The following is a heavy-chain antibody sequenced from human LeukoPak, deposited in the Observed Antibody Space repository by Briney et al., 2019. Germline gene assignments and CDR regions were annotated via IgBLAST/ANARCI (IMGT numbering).Heavy chain of an antibody. J-gene: IGHJ5*02. V-gene: IGHV3-21*04. CDR2: ISSSSSYI. Sequence: GGSLRLSCAASGFTFSSYSMNWVRQAPGKGLEWVSSISSSSSYIYYADSVKGRFTISRDNAKNSLYLQMNSLRAEDTALYYCAKGSPYDSSGYSPWGQGTLVTVSS. CDR3: AKGSPYDSSGYSP. CDR1: GFTFSSYS. D-gene: IGHD3-22*01.